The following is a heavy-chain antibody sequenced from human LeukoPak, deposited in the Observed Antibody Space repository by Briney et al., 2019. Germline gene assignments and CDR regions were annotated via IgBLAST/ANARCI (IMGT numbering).Heavy chain of an antibody. CDR3: AREVAAAGTLDY. V-gene: IGHV1-8*01. D-gene: IGHD6-13*01. J-gene: IGHJ4*02. CDR2: MNPNSGNT. Sequence: ASVKVSCKASGYTFTSYDINWVRQATGQGLEWMGWMNPNSGNTGYAQKFQGRVTMTRNTSISTAYMELSSLRSEDTAVYYCAREVAAAGTLDYWGQGTLVTVSS. CDR1: GYTFTSYD.